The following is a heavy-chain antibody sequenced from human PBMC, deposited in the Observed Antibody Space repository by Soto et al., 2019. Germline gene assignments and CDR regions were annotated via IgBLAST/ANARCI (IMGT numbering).Heavy chain of an antibody. V-gene: IGHV1-69*06. CDR1: GGTFSSYA. Sequence: ASVKVSCKASGGTFSSYAISWVRQAPGQGLEWMGGIIPIFGTANYAQKFQGRVTITADKSTSTAYMELSSLRSEDTAVYYCARSGQLGLYYFDYWGQGTLVTAPQ. D-gene: IGHD6-6*01. CDR3: ARSGQLGLYYFDY. J-gene: IGHJ4*02. CDR2: IIPIFGTA.